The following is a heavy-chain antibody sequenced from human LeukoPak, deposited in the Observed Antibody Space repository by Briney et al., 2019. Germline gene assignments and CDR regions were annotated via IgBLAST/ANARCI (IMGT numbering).Heavy chain of an antibody. CDR3: ARERTTVPLYYYYGMDV. Sequence: ASVKVSCKASGYTFTSYGISWVRQAPGQGLEWMGWISAYNGNTNYAQKLQGRVTITADKSTSTAYMELSSLRSEDTAVYYCARERTTVPLYYYYGMDVWGQGTTVTVSS. D-gene: IGHD4-17*01. V-gene: IGHV1-18*01. CDR1: GYTFTSYG. J-gene: IGHJ6*02. CDR2: ISAYNGNT.